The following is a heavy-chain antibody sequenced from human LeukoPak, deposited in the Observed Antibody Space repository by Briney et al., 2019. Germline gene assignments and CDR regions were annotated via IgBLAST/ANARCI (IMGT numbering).Heavy chain of an antibody. CDR1: GGSISSGGYY. CDR3: ARDPGSSGYYYSFDI. D-gene: IGHD3-22*01. J-gene: IGHJ3*02. V-gene: IGHV4-31*03. CDR2: IYYSGST. Sequence: PSETLSLTCTVSGGSISSGGYYWSWIRQHPGKGLEWIGYIYYSGSTYYNPPLKSRVTISVDTSKNQFSLKLSSVTAADTAVYYCARDPGSSGYYYSFDIWGQGTMVTVSS.